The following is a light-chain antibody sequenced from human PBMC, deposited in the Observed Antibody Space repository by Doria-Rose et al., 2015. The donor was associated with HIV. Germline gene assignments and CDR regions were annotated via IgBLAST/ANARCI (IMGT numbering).Light chain of an antibody. CDR2: DAS. CDR1: QRVKSSY. CDR3: QQYGTSRGT. Sequence: EIVMTQSPGTLSLSPGERATLSCRASQRVKSSYLAWYQQKPGQAPRLLIYDASTSATGIPDRFSGSVSGTDFTLTISRLEPEDVAVYYCQQYGTSRGTFGQGTRLEIK. J-gene: IGKJ5*01. V-gene: IGKV3-20*01.